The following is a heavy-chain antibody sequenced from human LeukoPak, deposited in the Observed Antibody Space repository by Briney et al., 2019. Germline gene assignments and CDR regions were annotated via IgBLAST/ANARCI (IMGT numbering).Heavy chain of an antibody. CDR2: IYISGST. CDR1: GGSISSYY. D-gene: IGHD3-22*01. Sequence: PSETLSLTCTVSGGSISSYYWSWIRQPPGKGLEWIGYIYISGSTNYNPSLKSRVTISVDTSKNQFSLKLSSVTAADTAVYYCARREGYDSSGYYYRDAFDIWGQGTMVTVSS. J-gene: IGHJ3*02. CDR3: ARREGYDSSGYYYRDAFDI. V-gene: IGHV4-59*08.